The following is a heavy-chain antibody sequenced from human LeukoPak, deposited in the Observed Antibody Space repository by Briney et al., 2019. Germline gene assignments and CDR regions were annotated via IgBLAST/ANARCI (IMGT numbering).Heavy chain of an antibody. J-gene: IGHJ4*02. D-gene: IGHD1-14*01. CDR1: GFNLNDYS. CDR2: LYSDGNT. Sequence: PGGSLRLSCTASGFNLNDYSMTWVRQAPGKGLEWVSVLYSDGNTKYADSVQGRFTISRDNSKNTLYLEMNSLSPDDTAVYYCARGVEPLAANTLAYWGQGTLVTVSS. CDR3: ARGVEPLAANTLAY. V-gene: IGHV3-53*01.